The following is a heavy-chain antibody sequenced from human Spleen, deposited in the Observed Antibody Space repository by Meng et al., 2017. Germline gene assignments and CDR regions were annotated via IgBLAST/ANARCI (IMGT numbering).Heavy chain of an antibody. D-gene: IGHD3-3*01. CDR2: ISAKKGDS. Sequence: QVQLVQSGAEGKKPGASGKVSCKASGYSFISYGITWVRQAPGQGLEWMGWISAKKGDSKYAQKLQGRLTMTTDTSTSTASMELRSLRSDDTAVYYCATSSYYDFWSGYYDWGQGTLVTVSS. V-gene: IGHV1-18*01. J-gene: IGHJ4*02. CDR1: GYSFISYG. CDR3: ATSSYYDFWSGYYD.